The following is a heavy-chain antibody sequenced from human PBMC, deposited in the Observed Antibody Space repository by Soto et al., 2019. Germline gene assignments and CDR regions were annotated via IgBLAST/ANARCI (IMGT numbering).Heavy chain of an antibody. J-gene: IGHJ4*02. CDR1: GFTFSSYA. D-gene: IGHD3-16*02. V-gene: IGHV3-23*01. Sequence: GGSLRLSCAASGFTFSSYAMSWVRQAPGKGLDWVSAISGSGGSTYYADSVKGRFTISRDNSKNTLYLQMNSLRAEDTAVYYCAKDYYDYIWGSYRPYYFDYWGQGTLVTVSS. CDR3: AKDYYDYIWGSYRPYYFDY. CDR2: ISGSGGST.